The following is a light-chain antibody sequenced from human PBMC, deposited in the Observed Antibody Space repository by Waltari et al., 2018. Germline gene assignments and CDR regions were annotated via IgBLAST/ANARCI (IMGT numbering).Light chain of an antibody. CDR1: SVNHSF. Sequence: SSELTQDPAVSVALGQTARIPCQGDSVNHSFASWYQQKPGLAPLLILYAKDNRPSGIPARFSGSSSGNTASLTIAGAQAEDEADYYCSGRDSGARLFGGGTKLTVL. J-gene: IGLJ3*02. V-gene: IGLV3-19*01. CDR2: AKD. CDR3: SGRDSGARL.